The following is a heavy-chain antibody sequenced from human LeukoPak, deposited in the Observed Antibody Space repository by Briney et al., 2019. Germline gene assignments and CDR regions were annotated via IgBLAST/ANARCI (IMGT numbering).Heavy chain of an antibody. CDR3: ARVGYDYGSGSYYADYYGMDV. CDR2: ISAHNQNT. Sequence: ASVKVSCKASGYTFSSYGISWVRQAPGQGPEWMGWISAHNQNTNYAQEPQGRVTMTAETSTSTAYMELRSLRSDDTAVYYCARVGYDYGSGSYYADYYGMDVWGQGTTVTVSS. V-gene: IGHV1-18*01. D-gene: IGHD3-10*01. CDR1: GYTFSSYG. J-gene: IGHJ6*02.